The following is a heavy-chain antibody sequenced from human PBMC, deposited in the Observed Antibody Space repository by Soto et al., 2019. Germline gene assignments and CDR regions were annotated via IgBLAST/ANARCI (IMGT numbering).Heavy chain of an antibody. J-gene: IGHJ3*02. V-gene: IGHV4-4*02. CDR1: GGSISSSNW. CDR2: IYHSGST. D-gene: IGHD3-16*01. Sequence: QVQLQESGPGLVKPSGTLSLTCAVSGGSISSSNWWSWVRQPPGKGLEWIGEIYHSGSTNYNPSLKSRVTLSVDKAQKPFPLKLGSVAAAGTAGYFWARGGGGAFDIWGQGTMVTVSS. CDR3: ARGGGGAFDI.